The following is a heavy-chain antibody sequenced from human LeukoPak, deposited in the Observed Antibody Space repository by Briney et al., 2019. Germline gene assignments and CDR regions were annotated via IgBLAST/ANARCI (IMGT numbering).Heavy chain of an antibody. CDR3: ARENYYCSSTTCLDAFDI. D-gene: IGHD2-2*01. V-gene: IGHV4-61*02. CDR1: GGSISSGSYY. J-gene: IGHJ3*02. Sequence: SETLSLTCIVSGGSISSGSYYWSWTRQPAGKGLEWIGRIQSSVSTNYNPSLKSRVTISVDMSKNQFSLKLSSVTAADTAVYYCARENYYCSSTTCLDAFDIWGQGTMVTVSS. CDR2: IQSSVST.